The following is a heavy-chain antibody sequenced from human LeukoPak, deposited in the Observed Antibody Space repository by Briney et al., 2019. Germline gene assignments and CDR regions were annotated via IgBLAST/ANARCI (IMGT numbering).Heavy chain of an antibody. V-gene: IGHV1-24*01. CDR3: ATVRYYGSGSYYEWMYYFDY. CDR1: GYTLTELS. CDR2: FDPEDGET. D-gene: IGHD3-10*01. J-gene: IGHJ4*02. Sequence: ASVKVSCKVSGYTLTELSMHWVRQAPGKGVEWMGGFDPEDGETIYAQKFQGRVTMTEDTSTDTAYMELSSLRSEDTAVYYCATVRYYGSGSYYEWMYYFDYWGQGTLVTVSS.